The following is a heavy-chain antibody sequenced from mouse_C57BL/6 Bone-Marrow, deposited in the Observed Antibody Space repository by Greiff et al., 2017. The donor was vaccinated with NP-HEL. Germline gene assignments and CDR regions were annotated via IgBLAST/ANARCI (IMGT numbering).Heavy chain of an antibody. Sequence: GGGLVQPKGSLKLSCAASGFSFNTYAMNWVRQAPGKGLEWVARIRSKSNNYATYYADSVKDRFTISRDDSESMLYLQMNNLKTEDTAMYYCVRTLDLWFAYWGQGTLVTVSA. J-gene: IGHJ3*01. CDR1: GFSFNTYA. CDR2: IRSKSNNYAT. V-gene: IGHV10-1*01. CDR3: VRTLDLWFAY.